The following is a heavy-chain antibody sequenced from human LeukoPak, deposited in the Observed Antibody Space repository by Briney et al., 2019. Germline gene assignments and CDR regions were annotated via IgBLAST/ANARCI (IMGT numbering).Heavy chain of an antibody. CDR2: ISSSGSTI. D-gene: IGHD3-16*01. V-gene: IGHV3-48*03. CDR3: AKVGDNWDFDY. J-gene: IGHJ4*02. Sequence: PGGSLRLSCAASGFTFSSYEMNWVRQAPGKGLEWVSYISSSGSTIYYADSVKGRFTTSRDNSKNTLYLHMNSLRAEDTAVYYCAKVGDNWDFDYWGQGTLVSVSS. CDR1: GFTFSSYE.